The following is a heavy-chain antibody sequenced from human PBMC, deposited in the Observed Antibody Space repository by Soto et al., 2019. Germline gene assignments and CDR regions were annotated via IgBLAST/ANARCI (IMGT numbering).Heavy chain of an antibody. CDR3: ARVYGSGSYYFLGYDY. CDR1: VYTFTSYG. Sequence: ASVRVSCKASVYTFTSYGISWVRQAPGQGLEWMGWISAYNGNTNYAQKLQGRVTMTTDTSTSTAYMELRSLRSDDTAVYYCARVYGSGSYYFLGYDYWGQGTLVTVSS. J-gene: IGHJ4*02. V-gene: IGHV1-18*01. D-gene: IGHD3-10*01. CDR2: ISAYNGNT.